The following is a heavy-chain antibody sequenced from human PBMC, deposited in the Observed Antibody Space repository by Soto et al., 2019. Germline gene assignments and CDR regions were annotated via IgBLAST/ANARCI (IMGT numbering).Heavy chain of an antibody. D-gene: IGHD5-12*01. J-gene: IGHJ6*02. CDR1: GFTFSSYA. Sequence: PGGSLRLSCAASGFTFSSYAMHWVRQAPGKGLEWVAVISYDGSNKYYADSVKGRFTISRDNSKNTLYLQMNSLRAEDTAVYYCARSGRRKGYDSYYYYYGMDVWGQGTTVTVSS. V-gene: IGHV3-30-3*01. CDR3: ARSGRRKGYDSYYYYYGMDV. CDR2: ISYDGSNK.